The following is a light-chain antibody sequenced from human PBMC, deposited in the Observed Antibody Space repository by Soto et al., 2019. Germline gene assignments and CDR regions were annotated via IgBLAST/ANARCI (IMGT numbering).Light chain of an antibody. V-gene: IGLV2-8*01. Sequence: QSALTQPPSASGSPGQSVTISCTGTSSDVGGYNFVSWYQHHPGKAPKLIIYEVNKRPSGVPNRFSGSKSGNTASLTVSGLQAVDEADYYCNSYAGSNIYVFGTGTKGTVL. CDR2: EVN. J-gene: IGLJ1*01. CDR1: SSDVGGYNF. CDR3: NSYAGSNIYV.